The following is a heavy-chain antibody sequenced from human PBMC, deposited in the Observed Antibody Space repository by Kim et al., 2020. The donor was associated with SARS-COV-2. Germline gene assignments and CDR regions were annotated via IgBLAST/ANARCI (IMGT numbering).Heavy chain of an antibody. CDR2: INPDGTSL. CDR3: ARDDEVPARRLLY. Sequence: GGSLRLSCAVSGFTFRSYWMHWVRQVPGKGLVWVSRINPDGTSLAYADSVKGRFTISRDNASNRLYLQMNSLRAEATAVYFCARDDEVPARRLLYWGQGT. V-gene: IGHV3-74*01. CDR1: GFTFRSYW. D-gene: IGHD5-18*01. J-gene: IGHJ4*02.